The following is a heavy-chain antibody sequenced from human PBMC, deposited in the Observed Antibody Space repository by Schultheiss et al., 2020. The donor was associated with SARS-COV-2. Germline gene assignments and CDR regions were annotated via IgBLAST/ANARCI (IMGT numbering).Heavy chain of an antibody. CDR2: ISGSGGGT. CDR3: ATGGVDFHFDP. D-gene: IGHD5-12*01. Sequence: GGSLRLSCAASGFTFSSNALSWVRQAPGKGLEWVAVISGSGGGTTYADSVKGRFTISRDNSKNTLYLQMNSLRAEDTAVYYCATGGVDFHFDPWGQGTLVTVSS. V-gene: IGHV3-23*01. J-gene: IGHJ5*02. CDR1: GFTFSSNA.